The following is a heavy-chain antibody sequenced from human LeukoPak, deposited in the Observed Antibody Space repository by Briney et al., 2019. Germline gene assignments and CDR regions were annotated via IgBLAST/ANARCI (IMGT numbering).Heavy chain of an antibody. J-gene: IGHJ4*02. CDR1: GFTFSSYG. CDR3: ARDFSPSTGDFDY. CDR2: ISGSGGST. Sequence: GGSLRLSCAASGFTFSSYGMSWVRQAPGKGLEWVSAISGSGGSTYYADSVKGRFTISRDNSKNTLYLQMNSLRAEDTAVYYCARDFSPSTGDFDYWGQGTLVTVSS. D-gene: IGHD1-1*01. V-gene: IGHV3-23*01.